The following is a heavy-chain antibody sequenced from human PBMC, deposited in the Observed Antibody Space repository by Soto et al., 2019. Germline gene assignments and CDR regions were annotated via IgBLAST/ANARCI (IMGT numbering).Heavy chain of an antibody. J-gene: IGHJ6*02. D-gene: IGHD3-22*01. CDR2: MIPIFGTA. V-gene: IGHV1-69*13. Sequence: SVKVSCKASGGTLSSYAISWVRQAPGQGLEWMGGMIPIFGTANYAQKFQGRVTITADESTSTAYMELSSLRSEDTAVYYCARGMIVVVTTTFYYYGMDVWGQGTTVTVSS. CDR3: ARGMIVVVTTTFYYYGMDV. CDR1: GGTLSSYA.